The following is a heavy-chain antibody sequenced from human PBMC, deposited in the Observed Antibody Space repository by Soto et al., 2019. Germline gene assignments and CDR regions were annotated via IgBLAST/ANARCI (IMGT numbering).Heavy chain of an antibody. CDR2: ISSTSLYK. V-gene: IGHV3-21*01. D-gene: IGHD6-13*01. CDR3: ARGSEGSSWYHFDY. CDR1: GFTFSSYS. J-gene: IGHJ4*02. Sequence: GGSLRLSCAASGFTFSSYSMNWVRQAPGKGLEWVSSISSTSLYKYYADSLKGRLTISRDNAKNSLYLQVNSLRAEDTAIYYCARGSEGSSWYHFDYWGQGTLVTVSS.